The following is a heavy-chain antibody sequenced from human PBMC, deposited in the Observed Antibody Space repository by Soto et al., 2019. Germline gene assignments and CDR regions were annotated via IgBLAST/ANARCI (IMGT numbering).Heavy chain of an antibody. V-gene: IGHV1-2*04. CDR3: ASGGNTYGYGLDY. CDR1: GYTFTAYY. D-gene: IGHD5-18*01. CDR2: INPNSGDT. J-gene: IGHJ4*02. Sequence: QVQLVQSGAEVKKLGASVKVSCKASGYTFTAYYIHWVRQAPGPGLEWVGWINPNSGDTNYAQRFQGWVTMTGDTSVSTAYMDLTRLRSDDTAVYYCASGGNTYGYGLDYWGQGTLGTVSS.